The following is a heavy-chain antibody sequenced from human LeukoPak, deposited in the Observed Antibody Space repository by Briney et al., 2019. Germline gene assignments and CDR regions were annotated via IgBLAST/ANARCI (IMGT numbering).Heavy chain of an antibody. Sequence: GGSLRLSCAASGFTFDDYAMHWVRQAPGKGLEWVSLISGDGGSTYYADSVKGRFTISRDNSKNSLYLQMNSLRTEDTALYYCAKAYSSSWYSLSGDYWGQGTLVTVSS. CDR3: AKAYSSSWYSLSGDY. CDR2: ISGDGGST. D-gene: IGHD6-13*01. CDR1: GFTFDDYA. J-gene: IGHJ4*02. V-gene: IGHV3-43*02.